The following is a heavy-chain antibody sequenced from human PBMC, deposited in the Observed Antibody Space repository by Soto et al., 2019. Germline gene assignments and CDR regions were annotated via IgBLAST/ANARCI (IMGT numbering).Heavy chain of an antibody. V-gene: IGHV3-30*18. CDR1: GFSFRSYG. CDR2: VSSDGNTK. Sequence: QVRLAESGGGVVQPGRSLRLSCVGSGFSFRSYGIHWVRQAPGKGLEWVAVVSSDGNTKYYADSVKGRFTISRDNSKNTLYLQMDSLRPADTAVYYCAKEIAVGGDFDYWGHGTLVTVS. J-gene: IGHJ4*01. D-gene: IGHD6-19*01. CDR3: AKEIAVGGDFDY.